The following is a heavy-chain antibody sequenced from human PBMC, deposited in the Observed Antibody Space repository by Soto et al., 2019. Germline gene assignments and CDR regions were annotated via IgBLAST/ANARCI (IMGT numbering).Heavy chain of an antibody. J-gene: IGHJ4*02. V-gene: IGHV1-2*02. CDR2: INPNSGGT. CDR1: GYTLSGFY. CDR3: ASAAVTGTAGLDF. Sequence: GASVKVSCKAYGYTLSGFYMHWVRQAPGQGGEWMGWINPNSGGTKSAEKFQGRVTMTRDTSISTAYMELSRLTSDDTAVYYCASAAVTGTAGLDFWGQGTQVTVSS. D-gene: IGHD6-19*01.